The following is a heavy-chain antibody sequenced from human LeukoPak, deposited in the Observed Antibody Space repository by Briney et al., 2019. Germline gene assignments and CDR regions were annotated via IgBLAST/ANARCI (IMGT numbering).Heavy chain of an antibody. Sequence: SETLSLTCTVSGGSISSYYWSWIRQPPGKGLEWIGYIYYSGSTNYHPSLKSRVTISVDTSKNQFSLKLSSVTAADTAVYYCARVDPDSSSTLEVFGYWGQGTLVTVSS. J-gene: IGHJ4*02. V-gene: IGHV4-59*01. CDR3: ARVDPDSSSTLEVFGY. CDR2: IYYSGST. CDR1: GGSISSYY. D-gene: IGHD6-6*01.